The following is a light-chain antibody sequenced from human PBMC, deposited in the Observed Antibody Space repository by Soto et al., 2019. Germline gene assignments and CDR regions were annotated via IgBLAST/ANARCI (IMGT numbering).Light chain of an antibody. Sequence: DIQMTQSPSSLSASVGDEVTITCRASQTIRNWLAWYQHKPGKAPKLLIYDASSVQSGVPSRFSGGGSGTEFTLTISSLQPDDCATYYCQQYHGSSGTFGQGTKVDIK. V-gene: IGKV1-5*01. CDR3: QQYHGSSGT. CDR2: DAS. J-gene: IGKJ1*01. CDR1: QTIRNW.